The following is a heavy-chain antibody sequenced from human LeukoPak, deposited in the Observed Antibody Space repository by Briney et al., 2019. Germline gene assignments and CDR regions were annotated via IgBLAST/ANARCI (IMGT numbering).Heavy chain of an antibody. J-gene: IGHJ3*02. CDR1: GGSISSGSYY. CDR2: IYTSGST. D-gene: IGHD3-3*01. Sequence: SQTLSLTCTVSGGSISSGSYYWSWIRQPAGKGLEWIGRIYTSGSTNYNPSLKSRVTISVDTSKNQFSLKLSSVTAADTAVYYCARADPPRVGVVPYDAFDIWGQGTMVTVSS. CDR3: ARADPPRVGVVPYDAFDI. V-gene: IGHV4-61*02.